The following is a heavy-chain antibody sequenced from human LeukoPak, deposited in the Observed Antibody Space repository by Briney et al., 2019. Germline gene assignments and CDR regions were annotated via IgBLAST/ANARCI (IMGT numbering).Heavy chain of an antibody. J-gene: IGHJ5*02. CDR2: IYYSGST. CDR1: GGSISSYY. Sequence: SETLSLTCTVSGGSISSYYWSWIRQPPGKGLEWIGYIYYSGSTNYNPSLKSRVTISVDTSKNQFSLKLSSVTAADTAVYYCARSPAAVVWFDPWGQGTLVTVSS. D-gene: IGHD2-2*01. CDR3: ARSPAAVVWFDP. V-gene: IGHV4-59*01.